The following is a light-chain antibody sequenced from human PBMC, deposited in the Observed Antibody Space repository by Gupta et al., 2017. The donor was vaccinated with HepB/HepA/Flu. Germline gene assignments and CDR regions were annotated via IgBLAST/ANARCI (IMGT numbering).Light chain of an antibody. CDR3: MLSIGGGIWV. Sequence: QTVVTQEPSVSVSPGGTVTLTCGVTSGSVSPNNYPAWSQQPPGQAPRSPILITNTRSAGVPARFSGSMLGNTAALTITGAQAEDESKYYGMLSIGGGIWVFGGGIKLTVL. J-gene: IGLJ3*02. V-gene: IGLV8-61*01. CDR2: ITN. CDR1: SGSVSPNNY.